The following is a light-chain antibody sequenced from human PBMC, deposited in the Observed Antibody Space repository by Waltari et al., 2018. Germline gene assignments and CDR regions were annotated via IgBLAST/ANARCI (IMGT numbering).Light chain of an antibody. V-gene: IGLV1-40*01. CDR2: GNN. Sequence: QSVLTQPPSVSRAPGQRVTISCTGSSSNIGAGYDVHWYQQLPGTAPKLLIYGNNNRPSGVPDRFSGSKSGTSASLAIAGLQAEDEGDYYCQSYDSSLSGHWVFGGGTKVTAL. J-gene: IGLJ3*02. CDR3: QSYDSSLSGHWV. CDR1: SSNIGAGYD.